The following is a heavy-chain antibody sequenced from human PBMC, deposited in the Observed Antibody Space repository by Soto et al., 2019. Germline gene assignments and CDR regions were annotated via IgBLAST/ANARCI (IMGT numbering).Heavy chain of an antibody. J-gene: IGHJ4*02. CDR2: IKKDGSQK. D-gene: IGHD6-25*01. CDR1: GFTFSNYW. CDR3: VKEIASAQ. V-gene: IGHV3-7*01. Sequence: EVQLVESGGGLVQPGGSLGLFCETSGFTFSNYWLTWVRQAPEKGLEWVANIKKDGSQKNFVDSVKGRFTISRDNAKNSLYLQMDSLRVEDTAIYYCVKEIASAQWGQGTLVTVSS.